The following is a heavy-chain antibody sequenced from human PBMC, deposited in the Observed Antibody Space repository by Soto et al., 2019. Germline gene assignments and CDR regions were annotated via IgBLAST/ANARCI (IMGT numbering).Heavy chain of an antibody. V-gene: IGHV3-15*01. D-gene: IGHD4-17*01. J-gene: IGHJ6*03. CDR2: IKSKTDGGTT. Sequence: EVQLVESGGGLVKPGGSLRLSCAASGFTFSNAWMSWVRQAPGKGLEWVGPIKSKTDGGTTDYAAPVKGRFTISRDDSKNTLHLQMNSLKAEDTAVYYCTTELSRTTENDYYYYYYLDVWGKGTTVTVSS. CDR1: GFTFSNAW. CDR3: TTELSRTTENDYYYYYYLDV.